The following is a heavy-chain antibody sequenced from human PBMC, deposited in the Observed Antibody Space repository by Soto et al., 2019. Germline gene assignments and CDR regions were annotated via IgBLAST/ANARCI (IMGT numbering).Heavy chain of an antibody. V-gene: IGHV4-59*08. CDR3: ARLKFYDSSGYYPLFDY. D-gene: IGHD3-22*01. J-gene: IGHJ4*02. Sequence: SETLSLTCTVSGTSISSYYWSWIRQPPGQELEWIGYIHHSGSTNYNPSLKSRVTMSLDTSKNQFSLHLSSVTAADTAVYYCARLKFYDSSGYYPLFDYWGQGTLVTVSS. CDR2: IHHSGST. CDR1: GTSISSYY.